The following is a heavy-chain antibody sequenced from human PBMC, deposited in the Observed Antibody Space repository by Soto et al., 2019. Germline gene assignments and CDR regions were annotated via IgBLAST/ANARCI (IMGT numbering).Heavy chain of an antibody. J-gene: IGHJ4*02. V-gene: IGHV3-53*02. CDR2: IYSSGNT. CDR3: ARVSSPFGY. Sequence: EVQLVETGGSLIQPGGSLRLSCAVSGFTVRSNYMSWVCQAPGKGLEWVSIIYSSGNTYYADSVKGRFTMSRDTSNNTVFLQMSSLRAEDTAVYYCARVSSPFGYWGQGTLVTVSS. CDR1: GFTVRSNY. D-gene: IGHD3-16*01.